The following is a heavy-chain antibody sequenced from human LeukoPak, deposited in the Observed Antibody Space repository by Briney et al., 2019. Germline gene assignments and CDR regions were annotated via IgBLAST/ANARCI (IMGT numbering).Heavy chain of an antibody. V-gene: IGHV4-4*07. CDR3: ARDQGGTTLYYYYMDV. CDR1: GGSFSGYY. Sequence: SETLSLTCAVYGGSFSGYYWSWIRQPAGKGLEWIGRIYTSGSTNYNPSLKSRVTISVDTSKNQFSLKLSSVTAADTAVYYCARDQGGTTLYYYYMDVWGKGTTVTVSS. D-gene: IGHD1-1*01. J-gene: IGHJ6*03. CDR2: IYTSGST.